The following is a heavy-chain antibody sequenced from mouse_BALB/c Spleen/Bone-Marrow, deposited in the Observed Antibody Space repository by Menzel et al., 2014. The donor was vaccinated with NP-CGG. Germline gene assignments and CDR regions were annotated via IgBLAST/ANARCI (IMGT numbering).Heavy chain of an antibody. V-gene: IGHV1-4*02. CDR3: ARDPYRENYYSMDY. D-gene: IGHD2-10*01. CDR1: GYTFTLYT. Sequence: VQLQQSAAELARPGASVKMSCKASGYTFTLYTIHWVKQRPGQGLEWIGYINPSSGYTNYNQKFKDKTTLTADKSSXTAYMQLSSLTSEDSSVYYCARDPYRENYYSMDYWGQGTSVTVSS. CDR2: INPSSGYT. J-gene: IGHJ4*01.